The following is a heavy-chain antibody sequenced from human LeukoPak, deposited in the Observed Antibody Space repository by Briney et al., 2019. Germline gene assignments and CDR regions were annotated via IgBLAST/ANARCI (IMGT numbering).Heavy chain of an antibody. Sequence: GGSLRLSCAASGFTVSSNYMSWVRQAPGKGLEWVSVIYSGGSTYYADSVKGRFTISRDNSKNTLYLQMNSLRAEDTAVYYCARDAQLRYCSGGSCWSWFDPWGQGILVTVSS. CDR2: IYSGGST. V-gene: IGHV3-53*01. D-gene: IGHD2-15*01. CDR1: GFTVSSNY. CDR3: ARDAQLRYCSGGSCWSWFDP. J-gene: IGHJ5*02.